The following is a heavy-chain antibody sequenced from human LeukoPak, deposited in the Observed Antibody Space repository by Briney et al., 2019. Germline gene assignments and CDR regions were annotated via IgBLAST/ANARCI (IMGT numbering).Heavy chain of an antibody. CDR1: GGTFSSYA. CDR2: IIPIFGTA. J-gene: IGHJ5*02. D-gene: IGHD6-13*01. V-gene: IGHV1-69*05. Sequence: SVKVSCKASGGTFSSYAISWVRQAPGQRLEWMGGIIPIFGTANYAQKFQGRVTITTDESTSTAYMELSSLRSEDTAVYYCARRIAAAGVNWFDPWDQGTLVTVSS. CDR3: ARRIAAAGVNWFDP.